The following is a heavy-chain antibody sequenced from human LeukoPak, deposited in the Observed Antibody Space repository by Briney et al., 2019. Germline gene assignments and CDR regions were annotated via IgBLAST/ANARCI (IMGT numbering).Heavy chain of an antibody. D-gene: IGHD2-2*01. Sequence: AGGSLRLSCAASGFTFSSYSMNWVRQAPGKGLEWVSYISSSSSTIYYADSVKGRFTISRDNAKNSLYLQMNSLRAEDTAVYYCARDYCSSTSCYDYWGQGTLVTVSS. CDR3: ARDYCSSTSCYDY. CDR1: GFTFSSYS. CDR2: ISSSSSTI. J-gene: IGHJ4*02. V-gene: IGHV3-48*01.